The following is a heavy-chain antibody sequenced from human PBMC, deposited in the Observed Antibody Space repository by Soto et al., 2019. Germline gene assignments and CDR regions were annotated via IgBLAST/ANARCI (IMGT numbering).Heavy chain of an antibody. V-gene: IGHV3-48*01. CDR3: ARSGVVVTN. J-gene: IGHJ4*02. D-gene: IGHD3-22*01. CDR1: GFTFSSYS. Sequence: EVQLVESGGGLVQPGGSLRLSCAASGFTFSSYSMNWVRQAPGKGLEWVSYISSSSSTIYYADSVKGRFTISRDNAKNSLYLQMTTLRAEDTAVYYCARSGVVVTNCGQGTLVTVSS. CDR2: ISSSSSTI.